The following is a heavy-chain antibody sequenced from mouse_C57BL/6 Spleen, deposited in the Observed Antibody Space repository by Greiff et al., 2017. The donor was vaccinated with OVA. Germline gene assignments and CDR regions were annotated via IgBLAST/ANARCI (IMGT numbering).Heavy chain of an antibody. CDR3: ARCDGYYAMDY. V-gene: IGHV5-17*01. CDR2: ISSGSSTI. D-gene: IGHD2-3*01. J-gene: IGHJ4*01. Sequence: EVKLVESGGGLVKPGGSLKLSCAASGFTFSDYGMHWVRQAPEKGLEWVAYISSGSSTIYYADTVKGRFTISRDNAKNTLFLQMTSLRSEDTAMYYCARCDGYYAMDYWGQGTSVTVSS. CDR1: GFTFSDYG.